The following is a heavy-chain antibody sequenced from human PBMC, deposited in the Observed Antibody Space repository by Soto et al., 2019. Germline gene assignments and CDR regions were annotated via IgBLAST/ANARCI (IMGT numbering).Heavy chain of an antibody. CDR3: AKVGNYGDYGIDY. CDR1: GFTFSSYG. J-gene: IGHJ4*02. V-gene: IGHV3-30*18. D-gene: IGHD4-17*01. Sequence: QVQLMESGGGVVQPGRSLRLSCAASGFTFSSYGMHWVRQAPGKGLEWVAVISYDGSNKYYADSVKGRFTISRDNSKNTLYLQMNSLRAEDTAVYYCAKVGNYGDYGIDYWGQGTLVTVSS. CDR2: ISYDGSNK.